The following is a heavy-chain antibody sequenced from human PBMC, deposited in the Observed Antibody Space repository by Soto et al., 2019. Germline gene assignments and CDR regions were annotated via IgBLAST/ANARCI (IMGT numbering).Heavy chain of an antibody. CDR2: ISGSGGST. D-gene: IGHD3-10*01. CDR1: GFTFSSYA. Sequence: EVQLLESGGGLVQPGGSLRLSCAASGFTFSSYAMSWVRQAPGKGLEWVSAISGSGGSTYYAESVKGRFTISRDNSKNKLYLQMISLRAEDTAVYYFAKDRRWFGESESWGRGTLVTVSS. V-gene: IGHV3-23*01. CDR3: AKDRRWFGESES. J-gene: IGHJ4*02.